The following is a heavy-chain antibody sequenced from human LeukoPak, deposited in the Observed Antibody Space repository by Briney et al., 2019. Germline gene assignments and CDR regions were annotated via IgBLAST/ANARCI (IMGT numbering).Heavy chain of an antibody. J-gene: IGHJ3*02. D-gene: IGHD1-26*01. Sequence: GGSLRLSCAASGITFSSYGMSWVRQAPGKGLEWVSSISSTGGTTYYADSVKGRFTISRDNSKNTLYLQMNSLRAEDTAVYYCARGGSYLSAFDIWGQGTMVTVSS. V-gene: IGHV3-23*01. CDR2: ISSTGGTT. CDR1: GITFSSYG. CDR3: ARGGSYLSAFDI.